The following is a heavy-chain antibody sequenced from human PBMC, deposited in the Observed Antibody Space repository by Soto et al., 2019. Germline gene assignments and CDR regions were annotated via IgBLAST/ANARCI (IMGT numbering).Heavy chain of an antibody. CDR3: ARTSSLTGYYSFGVGSHY. V-gene: IGHV1-3*01. D-gene: IGHD3-9*01. J-gene: IGHJ4*02. CDR2: INAGNGNT. CDR1: GYTFTSYA. Sequence: ASVKVSCKASGYTFTSYAMHWVRQAPGQRLEWMGWINAGNGNTKYSQKFQGRVTITRDTSASTAYMELSSLRSEDTAVYYCARTSSLTGYYSFGVGSHYWGQGTLVTVSS.